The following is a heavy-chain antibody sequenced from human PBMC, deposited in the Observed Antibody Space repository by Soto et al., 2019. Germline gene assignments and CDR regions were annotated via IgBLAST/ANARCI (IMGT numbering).Heavy chain of an antibody. Sequence: QVQLVQSGAELKKPGASVTVACKSSGYTFINYYLHWVRQAPGQGLEWLGWSNPHSGHTYYGAKWQGRVTMTSDTSISTVIMALSGTTSDYPALYFCASKAEPYMSPRVCARIAVWGEGTSVTVTS. CDR3: ASKAEPYMSPRVCARIAV. CDR1: GYTFINYY. D-gene: IGHD1-26*01. V-gene: IGHV1-2*02. CDR2: SNPHSGHT. J-gene: IGHJ6*04.